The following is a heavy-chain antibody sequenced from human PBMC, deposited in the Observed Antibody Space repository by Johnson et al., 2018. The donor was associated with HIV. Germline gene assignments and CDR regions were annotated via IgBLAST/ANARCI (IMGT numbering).Heavy chain of an antibody. V-gene: IGHV3-30*02. D-gene: IGHD1-26*01. CDR1: GFTFSSYG. J-gene: IGHJ3*02. Sequence: QVHLVESGGGVVQPGGSLRLSCAASGFTFSSYGMHWVRQAPGKGLEWVAFIRYDGSNKYYADSVKGRFTISRDNSKNTLYLKMNSLRAEDTAVYYCAKDFWPVGARGAFDIWGQGTMVTVSS. CDR2: IRYDGSNK. CDR3: AKDFWPVGARGAFDI.